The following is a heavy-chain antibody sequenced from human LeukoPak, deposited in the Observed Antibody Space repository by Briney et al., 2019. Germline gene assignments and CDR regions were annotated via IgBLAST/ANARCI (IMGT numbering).Heavy chain of an antibody. D-gene: IGHD3-16*01. CDR2: INHSGST. Sequence: SETLSLTCAVYGGSFSGYYWSWIRQPPGKGLEWIGEINHSGSTNYNPSLKSRVTISVDTSKNQFSLKLSSVTAADTAVYYCARRRQGAAFDIWGQGTMVTVSS. CDR1: GGSFSGYY. CDR3: ARRRQGAAFDI. J-gene: IGHJ3*02. V-gene: IGHV4-34*01.